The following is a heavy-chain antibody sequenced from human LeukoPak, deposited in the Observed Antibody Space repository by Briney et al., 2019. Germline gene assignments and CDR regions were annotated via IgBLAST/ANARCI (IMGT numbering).Heavy chain of an antibody. CDR1: GFTFSSYA. CDR3: AKRYCTSTSCCFFDS. CDR2: ISASGDTT. Sequence: GSLELSCAASGFTFSSYAMGWVRQAPGKGLEWVSLISASGDTTYYADSVRGRFTISRDNSENTLYLQMNSLRAEDTAVYYCAKRYCTSTSCCFFDSWGQGTLDTVSS. J-gene: IGHJ4*03. D-gene: IGHD2-2*01. V-gene: IGHV3-23*01.